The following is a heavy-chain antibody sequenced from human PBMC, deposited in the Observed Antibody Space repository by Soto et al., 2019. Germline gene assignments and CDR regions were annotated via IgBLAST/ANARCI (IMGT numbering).Heavy chain of an antibody. J-gene: IGHJ3*02. CDR3: AAYNTSRHAAFDI. CDR1: GXTFKSYW. V-gene: IGHV3-7*01. D-gene: IGHD1-20*01. Sequence: GSLRLSCDVSGXTFKSYWMSWVRQAPGKGLEWLAKMNEDANNKYYVDSVKGRFTIWGDSAGSALLLRMDSLRAEDTAVYFCAAYNTSRHAAFDIWGRGTLGTVSS. CDR2: MNEDANNK.